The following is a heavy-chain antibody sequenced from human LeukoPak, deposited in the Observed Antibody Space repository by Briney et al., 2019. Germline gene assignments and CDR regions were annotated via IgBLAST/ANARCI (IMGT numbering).Heavy chain of an antibody. Sequence: GASVKVSCKASGYTFTGYYMHWVRQAPGQGLEWMGWINPNSGGTNYAQKFQGRVTMTRDTSISTAYMELSRLRSGDTAVYYCARDGAYCGGDCYSDYWGQGTLVTVSS. CDR1: GYTFTGYY. CDR3: ARDGAYCGGDCYSDY. CDR2: INPNSGGT. V-gene: IGHV1-2*02. D-gene: IGHD2-21*02. J-gene: IGHJ4*02.